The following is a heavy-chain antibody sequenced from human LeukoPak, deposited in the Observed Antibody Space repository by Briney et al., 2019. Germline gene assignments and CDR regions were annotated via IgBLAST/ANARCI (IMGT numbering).Heavy chain of an antibody. CDR3: ARGPQWLEWFDP. Sequence: TSETLSLTCAVYGGSFSGYYWSWIRQPPGKGLEWIGEINHSGSTSYNPSLKSRVTISVDTSKNQFSMKLSSVTAADTAVYYCARGPQWLEWFDPWGQGTLVTVSS. D-gene: IGHD6-19*01. CDR2: INHSGST. V-gene: IGHV4-34*01. J-gene: IGHJ5*02. CDR1: GGSFSGYY.